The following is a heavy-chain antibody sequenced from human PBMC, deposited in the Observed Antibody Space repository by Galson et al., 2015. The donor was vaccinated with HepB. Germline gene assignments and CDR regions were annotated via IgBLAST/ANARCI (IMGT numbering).Heavy chain of an antibody. CDR3: ARERQQFSRYNWFDP. Sequence: SVKVSCKASGGTFSSYAISWVRQAPGQGLEWMGGIIPIFGTANYAQKFQGRVTITADESTSTAYMELSSLRSEDTAVYYCARERQQFSRYNWFDPWGQGTLVTVSS. V-gene: IGHV1-69*13. CDR1: GGTFSSYA. CDR2: IIPIFGTA. D-gene: IGHD6-13*01. J-gene: IGHJ5*02.